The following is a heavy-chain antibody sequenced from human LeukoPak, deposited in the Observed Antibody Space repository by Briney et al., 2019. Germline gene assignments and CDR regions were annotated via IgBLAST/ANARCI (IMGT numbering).Heavy chain of an antibody. V-gene: IGHV4-59*12. CDR3: ARGARYLGGFIDY. Sequence: PSETLSLTCTVSAGSISSYYWSWIRQPPGKGLEWIGYIYYSGSTYYNPSLRSRVTISVDTSKNQFSLKLSSVTAADTAVYYCARGARYLGGFIDYWGQGTLVTVSS. J-gene: IGHJ4*02. CDR1: AGSISSYY. CDR2: IYYSGST. D-gene: IGHD3-16*01.